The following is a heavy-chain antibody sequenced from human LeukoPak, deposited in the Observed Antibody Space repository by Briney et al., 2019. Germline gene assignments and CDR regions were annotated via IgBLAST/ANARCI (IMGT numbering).Heavy chain of an antibody. J-gene: IGHJ5*02. V-gene: IGHV1-69*04. CDR3: ATVSGSCYYVGCLDP. CDR1: GGTFSSYA. Sequence: SVKVSCKASGGTFSSYAISWVRQAPGQGLEWMGRIIPILGIANYAQKFQGRVTITADKSTSTAYMELSSLRSEDTAVYYCATVSGSCYYVGCLDPWGQGTLVTVSS. D-gene: IGHD2-15*01. CDR2: IIPILGIA.